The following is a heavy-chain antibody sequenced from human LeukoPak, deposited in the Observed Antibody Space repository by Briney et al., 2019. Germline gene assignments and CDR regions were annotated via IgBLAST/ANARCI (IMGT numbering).Heavy chain of an antibody. CDR3: ARHGPYYDFWSGYVDNEISYYFDY. CDR2: IYYTGST. J-gene: IGHJ4*02. Sequence: PSETLSLTCTVSGGSISTSSFYWGWIRQPPGKGLEWIGSIYYTGSTNYNPSLKSRVTISVDTSKNQFSLKLSSVTAADTAVYYCARHGPYYDFWSGYVDNEISYYFDYWGQGTLVTVSS. D-gene: IGHD3-3*01. V-gene: IGHV4-39*01. CDR1: GGSISTSSFY.